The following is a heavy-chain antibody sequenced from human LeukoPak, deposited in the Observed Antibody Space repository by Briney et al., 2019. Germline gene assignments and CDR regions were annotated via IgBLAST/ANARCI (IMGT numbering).Heavy chain of an antibody. CDR3: TRDPIVVVVPATPAFDI. CDR1: GFTFGDYA. J-gene: IGHJ3*02. D-gene: IGHD2-15*01. Sequence: PGGSLRLSCTASGFTFGDYAMNWFRQAPGKGLEWVGFIRSKAYGGTTEHAASVKGRFTISRDDSKSIAYLQMNSLKTEDTAVYYCTRDPIVVVVPATPAFDIWGQGTMVTVSS. CDR2: IRSKAYGGTT. V-gene: IGHV3-49*03.